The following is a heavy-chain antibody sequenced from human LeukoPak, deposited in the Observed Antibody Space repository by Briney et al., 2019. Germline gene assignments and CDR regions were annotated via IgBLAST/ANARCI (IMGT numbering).Heavy chain of an antibody. D-gene: IGHD3-10*01. CDR1: GFTFSGYW. J-gene: IGHJ4*02. CDR2: INTDGSST. CDR3: ARDFLYGSGNRSGY. V-gene: IGHV3-74*01. Sequence: GGSLRLSCAASGFTFSGYWMHWVRQAPGKGLVWVSRINTDGSSTSYADSVKGRFTISRDNAKDTLYLRMNSLRAEDTAVYYCARDFLYGSGNRSGYWGQGTLVTVSS.